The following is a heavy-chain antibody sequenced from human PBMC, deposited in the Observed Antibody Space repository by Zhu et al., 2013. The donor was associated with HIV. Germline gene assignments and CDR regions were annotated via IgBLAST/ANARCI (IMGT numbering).Heavy chain of an antibody. CDR1: GFTFSGSA. J-gene: IGHJ4*02. D-gene: IGHD2-2*01. V-gene: IGHV3-73*02. CDR3: AREYAFDY. Sequence: EVQLVESGGGLVQPGGSLKLSCAASGFTFSGSAMHWVRQASGKGLEWVGRIRSKANSYATAYAASVKGRFTISRDDSKNTAYLQMNSLKTEDTAVYYCAREYAFDYWGQGILVTVSS. CDR2: IRSKANSYAT.